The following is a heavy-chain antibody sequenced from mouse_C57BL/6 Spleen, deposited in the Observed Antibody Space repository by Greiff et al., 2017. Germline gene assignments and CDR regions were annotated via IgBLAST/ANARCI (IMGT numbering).Heavy chain of an antibody. CDR3: TRASRGYYFDY. J-gene: IGHJ2*01. V-gene: IGHV14-1*01. CDR1: GFHIKAYY. Sequence: EVQLQQPGAELVRPGASVKLSCPASGFHIKAYYMHWVKQRPEQGLEWMGRIDPEDGDTEYATKFRGKATMTVDTSSNTAYLQLSILTSEATAVYYCTRASRGYYFDYWGQGTTLTVSS. CDR2: IDPEDGDT.